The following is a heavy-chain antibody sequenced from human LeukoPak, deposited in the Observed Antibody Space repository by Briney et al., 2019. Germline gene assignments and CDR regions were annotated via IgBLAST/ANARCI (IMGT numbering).Heavy chain of an antibody. V-gene: IGHV3-30*03. CDR3: ARGQRTYSSSWGAYDY. Sequence: GGSLRLSCAASGFTFSSYGMHWVRQAPGKGLEWVAVISYDGSNKYYADSVKGRFTISRDNSKNTLYLQMNSLRAEDTAVYYCARGQRTYSSSWGAYDYWGQGTLVTVSS. CDR2: ISYDGSNK. J-gene: IGHJ4*02. D-gene: IGHD6-13*01. CDR1: GFTFSSYG.